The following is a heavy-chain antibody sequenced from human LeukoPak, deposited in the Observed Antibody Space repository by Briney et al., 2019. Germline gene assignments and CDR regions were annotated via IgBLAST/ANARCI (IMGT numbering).Heavy chain of an antibody. CDR1: GRSLSGYS. Sequence: SETLSLTCAVYGRSLSGYSWSWIRQAPGKGLEWVGEINLSGSTSYNPSFKSRVTVSTDTSKNQFSLKMTSVTAADTAVYYCARHVHVSMIFAILSDYFDYWGRGTLVSVSS. CDR2: INLSGST. V-gene: IGHV4-34*01. CDR3: ARHVHVSMIFAILSDYFDY. D-gene: IGHD3-22*01. J-gene: IGHJ4*02.